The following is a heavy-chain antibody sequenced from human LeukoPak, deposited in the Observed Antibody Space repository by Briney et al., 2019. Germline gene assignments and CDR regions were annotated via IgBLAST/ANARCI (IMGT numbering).Heavy chain of an antibody. J-gene: IGHJ4*02. Sequence: ASVKVSCKASGYTFTNFDINWVRQTAGRGPEWMGWMNPTNTNTGYAQRFRGRVTLTSDTSINTAYMELSSLTSDDTAVYYCARLGLYDVGDWGQGTLVTVSS. CDR3: ARLGLYDVGD. CDR1: GYTFTNFD. V-gene: IGHV1-8*01. CDR2: MNPTNTNT. D-gene: IGHD5/OR15-5a*01.